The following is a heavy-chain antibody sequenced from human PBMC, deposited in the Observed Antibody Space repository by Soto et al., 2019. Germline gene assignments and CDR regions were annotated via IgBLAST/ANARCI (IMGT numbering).Heavy chain of an antibody. CDR1: GDTFSSYA. D-gene: IGHD3-22*01. Sequence: QVQLVQSGAEVKKPGSSVKVSCKASGDTFSSYAINWVRQAPGQGLEWMGGIIPMFGTANYAQKFKGRVTITAGESTSTVSMELSRLRSEDTAVYYCARVGPAHYYDSSGYYSPLDYWGQGTLVTVSS. CDR3: ARVGPAHYYDSSGYYSPLDY. V-gene: IGHV1-69*01. J-gene: IGHJ4*02. CDR2: IIPMFGTA.